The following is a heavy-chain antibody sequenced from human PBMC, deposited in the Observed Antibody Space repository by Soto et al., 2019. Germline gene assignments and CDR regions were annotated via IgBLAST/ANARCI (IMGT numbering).Heavy chain of an antibody. V-gene: IGHV1-58*01. CDR3: AAGDSSGYYGG. CDR1: GFTFTSSS. Sequence: ASVKVSCKASGFTFTSSSVQWVRQARGQRLEWIGWITVGSGNTNYAQKFQERVSITRDMSTSTAYMELSNLRSEDTAVYYCAAGDSSGYYGGWGQGTQVTVSS. J-gene: IGHJ4*02. CDR2: ITVGSGNT. D-gene: IGHD3-22*01.